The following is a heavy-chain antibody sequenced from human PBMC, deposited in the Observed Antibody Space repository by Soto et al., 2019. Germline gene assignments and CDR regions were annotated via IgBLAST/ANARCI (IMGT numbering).Heavy chain of an antibody. D-gene: IGHD3-16*01. Sequence: QVQLQQWGAGLLKPSETLSLTCAVYGGSFSGYYWSWIRQPPGKGLEWIGEINHSGSTNYNPSLKSRVTISVDTSKNQFSLKLSSVTAADTAVYYCASAGDRSPRGNWFDPWGQGTLVTVSS. CDR1: GGSFSGYY. V-gene: IGHV4-34*01. J-gene: IGHJ5*02. CDR3: ASAGDRSPRGNWFDP. CDR2: INHSGST.